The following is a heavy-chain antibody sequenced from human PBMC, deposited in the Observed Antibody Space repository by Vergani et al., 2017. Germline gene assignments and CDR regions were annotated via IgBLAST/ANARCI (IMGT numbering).Heavy chain of an antibody. J-gene: IGHJ6*03. D-gene: IGHD2-15*01. V-gene: IGHV1-2*02. CDR3: ARKSQVVAATDYYYMDV. CDR2: INPNSGGT. Sequence: QVQLVQSGAEVKKPGASVKVSCKASGYTFTGYYMHWVRQAPGQGLEWMGWINPNSGGTNYAQKFQGRVTMTRDTSISTAYMERSRLRSDDTAVYYCARKSQVVAATDYYYMDVWGKGTTVTVSS. CDR1: GYTFTGYY.